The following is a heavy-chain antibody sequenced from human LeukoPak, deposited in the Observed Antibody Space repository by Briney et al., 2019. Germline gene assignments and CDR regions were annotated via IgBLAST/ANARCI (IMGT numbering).Heavy chain of an antibody. D-gene: IGHD3-22*01. CDR3: ARYKYDSSGRNPIDN. V-gene: IGHV3-23*01. CDR2: IDGSSEVT. Sequence: GGSLRLSCAASGFTFSSSVMTWVRPAPGKGLEWVSCIDGSSEVTRYADSVKGRFTISKDNSKNTLYLQMNSLRAEDTAVYYCARYKYDSSGRNPIDNWGQGTLVTVSS. CDR1: GFTFSSSV. J-gene: IGHJ4*02.